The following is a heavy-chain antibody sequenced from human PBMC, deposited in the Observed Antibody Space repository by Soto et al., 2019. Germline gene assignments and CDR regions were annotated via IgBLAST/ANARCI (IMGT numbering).Heavy chain of an antibody. D-gene: IGHD3-22*01. Sequence: TLSLTCAVSGGSISSGGYSWSWIRQPPGKGLEWIGYIYHSGSTYYNPSLKSRVTISVDRSKNQFSLKLSSVTAAETAVYYCARAFDSSGYFPYFDYWGQGTLVTVSS. CDR1: GGSISSGGYS. CDR3: ARAFDSSGYFPYFDY. V-gene: IGHV4-30-2*01. CDR2: IYHSGST. J-gene: IGHJ4*02.